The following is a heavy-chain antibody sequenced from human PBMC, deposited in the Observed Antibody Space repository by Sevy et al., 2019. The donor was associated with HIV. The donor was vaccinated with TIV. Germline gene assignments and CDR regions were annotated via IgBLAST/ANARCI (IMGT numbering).Heavy chain of an antibody. D-gene: IGHD3-16*01. Sequence: GGSLRLSCAASIFTFNIYGMQWVRQAPGKGLEWVAYMRKDGLTTYYADSVKGRFTISRDRSKNTLYLQMNSLRIEDAALYYCTRETTYYDASGLVPGDIWGQGTMVTVSS. J-gene: IGHJ3*02. CDR3: TRETTYYDASGLVPGDI. CDR2: MRKDGLTT. V-gene: IGHV3-30*02. CDR1: IFTFNIYG.